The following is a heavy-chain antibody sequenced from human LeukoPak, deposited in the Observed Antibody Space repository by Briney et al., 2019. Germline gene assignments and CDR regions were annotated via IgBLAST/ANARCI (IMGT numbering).Heavy chain of an antibody. D-gene: IGHD3-9*01. CDR3: AKGRKDFDTNLGPFDS. J-gene: IGHJ4*02. CDR1: GGSISSYY. V-gene: IGHV4-59*01. Sequence: PSETLSLTCTVSGGSISSYYWSWIRQSPGKGLEWLGYVHDSAGTIYNPSLKSRVTISVGTSKTQFSLKVTFVTTADTAVYYCAKGRKDFDTNLGPFDSWGQGILVTVSS. CDR2: VHDSAGT.